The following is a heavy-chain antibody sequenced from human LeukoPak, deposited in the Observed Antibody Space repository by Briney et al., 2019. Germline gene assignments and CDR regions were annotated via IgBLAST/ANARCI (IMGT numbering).Heavy chain of an antibody. CDR1: GGSISSYY. CDR2: IYTSGST. V-gene: IGHV4-4*07. Sequence: PSETLSLTCTVSGGSISSYYWSWIRQPAGKGLEWIGRIYTSGSTNYNPSLKSRVTISVDTSKNQFSLKLSSVTAADTAVYYCARDVPPGITGTTSVLWGQGTLVTVSS. D-gene: IGHD1-7*01. CDR3: ARDVPPGITGTTSVL. J-gene: IGHJ4*02.